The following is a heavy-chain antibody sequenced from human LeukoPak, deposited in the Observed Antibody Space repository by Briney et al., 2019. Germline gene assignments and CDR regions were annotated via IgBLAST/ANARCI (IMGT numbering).Heavy chain of an antibody. CDR2: ISSSSSTI. CDR3: ARMLTGYSYGYRDY. D-gene: IGHD5-18*01. J-gene: IGHJ4*02. V-gene: IGHV3-48*01. Sequence: GGSLRLSCAASGFTFSSYSMNWVRPAPGKGLEWVSYISSSSSTIYYAHSVKGRFTISRDNAKNSLYLQMNSLRAEDTAVYYCARMLTGYSYGYRDYWGQGTLVTVSS. CDR1: GFTFSSYS.